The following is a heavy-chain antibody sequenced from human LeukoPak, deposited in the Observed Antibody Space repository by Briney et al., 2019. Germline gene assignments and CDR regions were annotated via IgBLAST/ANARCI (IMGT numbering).Heavy chain of an antibody. Sequence: GGSLRLSCAASGFTFSAYSMNWVRQAPGKGLEWVSSISSSSSYINYADSVKGRFTISRDNAENSLYLQVNSLRAEDMAVYYCARDSGSYSCWGQGTLVTVSS. CDR1: GFTFSAYS. V-gene: IGHV3-21*01. D-gene: IGHD1-26*01. CDR2: ISSSSSYI. CDR3: ARDSGSYSC. J-gene: IGHJ4*02.